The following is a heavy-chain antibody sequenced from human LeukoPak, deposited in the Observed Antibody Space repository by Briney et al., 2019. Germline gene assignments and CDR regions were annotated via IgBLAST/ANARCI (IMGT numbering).Heavy chain of an antibody. CDR1: GGSISSGDYY. D-gene: IGHD3-3*01. CDR2: IYYSGST. J-gene: IGHJ6*02. Sequence: SETLSLTCTVSGGSISSGDYYWSWIRQPPGKGLEWIGYIYYSGSTNYNPSLKSRVTISVDTSKNQFSLKLSSVTAADTAVYYCARVCIYDFWNPTYYYYGMDVWGQGTTVTVSS. V-gene: IGHV4-61*08. CDR3: ARVCIYDFWNPTYYYYGMDV.